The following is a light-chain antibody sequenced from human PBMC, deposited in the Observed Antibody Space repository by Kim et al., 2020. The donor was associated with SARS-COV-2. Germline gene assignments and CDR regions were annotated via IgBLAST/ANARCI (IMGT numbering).Light chain of an antibody. CDR2: EVS. CDR3: SSYTSSSSVV. J-gene: IGLJ2*01. CDR1: SSDVGSYNR. Sequence: GQDVPISCTGTSSDVGSYNRVSWYQQPPGTAPKLMIYEVSNRPSGVPDRFSGSKSGNTASLTISGLQAEDEADYYCSSYTSSSSVVFGGGTQLTVL. V-gene: IGLV2-18*02.